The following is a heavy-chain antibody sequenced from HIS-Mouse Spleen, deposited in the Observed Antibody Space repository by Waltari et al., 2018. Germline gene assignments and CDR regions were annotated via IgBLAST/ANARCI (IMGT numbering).Heavy chain of an antibody. Sequence: QVQLVQSGAEVKKPGASVKVSCKASGHTFTGYDLQWVRQAPGQGLEWMGWINPNSGGTNDAQKFQGRVTMTRDTSISTAYMELSRLRSDDTAVYYCCLSRVSDAFDIWGQGTMVTVSS. V-gene: IGHV1-2*02. CDR3: CLSRVSDAFDI. CDR1: GHTFTGYD. J-gene: IGHJ3*02. CDR2: INPNSGGT.